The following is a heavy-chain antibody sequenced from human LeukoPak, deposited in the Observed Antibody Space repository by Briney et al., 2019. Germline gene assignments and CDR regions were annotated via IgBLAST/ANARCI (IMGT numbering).Heavy chain of an antibody. CDR3: ARDRGDNYLSYYFDS. D-gene: IGHD1-1*01. J-gene: IGHJ4*02. CDR2: ISSSNSDI. CDR1: GFTFSSYK. Sequence: PGGSLRLSCAASGFTFSSYKMNWVCQAPGKGLEWVSSISSSNSDIYYADSVKGRFTISRDNAKNPLFLQMNSLRAEDTAVYYCARDRGDNYLSYYFDSWGQGTLVTVSS. V-gene: IGHV3-21*01.